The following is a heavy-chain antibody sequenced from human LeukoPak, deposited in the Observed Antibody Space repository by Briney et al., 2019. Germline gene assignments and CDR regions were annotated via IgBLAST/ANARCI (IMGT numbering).Heavy chain of an antibody. J-gene: IGHJ6*02. CDR1: GGTFSSYT. CDR3: ARASGDYFYYYGTDV. CDR2: IIPILGIA. V-gene: IGHV1-69*02. Sequence: GASVKVSCKASGGTFSSYTISWVRQAPGQGLEWMGRIIPILGIANYAQKFQGRVTITADKSTSTAYMELSSLRSEDTAVYYCARASGDYFYYYGTDVWGQGTTVTVSS. D-gene: IGHD4-17*01.